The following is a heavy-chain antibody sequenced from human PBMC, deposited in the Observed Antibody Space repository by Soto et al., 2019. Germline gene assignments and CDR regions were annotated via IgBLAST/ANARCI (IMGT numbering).Heavy chain of an antibody. CDR2: IIPIFVTA. V-gene: IGHV1-69*01. Sequence: QVQLVQSGAEVKKPGSSVKVSCKASGGTFSSYAISWVRQAPGQGLEWMGGIIPIFVTANYAQKFQDRVTITADESTSTAYMELSSLRSEDTAVYYCARGPPYYYDSSGYYKYWYFDLWGRGTLVTVSS. D-gene: IGHD3-22*01. J-gene: IGHJ2*01. CDR3: ARGPPYYYDSSGYYKYWYFDL. CDR1: GGTFSSYA.